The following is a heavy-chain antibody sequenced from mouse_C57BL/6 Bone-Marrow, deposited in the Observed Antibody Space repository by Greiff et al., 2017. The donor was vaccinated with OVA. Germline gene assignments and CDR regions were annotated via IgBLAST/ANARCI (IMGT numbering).Heavy chain of an antibody. CDR1: GYTFTSYG. V-gene: IGHV1-81*01. Sequence: QVQLQQSGAELARPGASVKLSCKASGYTFTSYGISWVKQRTGQGLEWIGEIYPRSGNTYYNEKFKGKATLTVDTSSSTAYMELHSLTSEDSAVYFCAKGGGDYYGSYYAMDYWGQGTSVTVSS. CDR3: AKGGGDYYGSYYAMDY. J-gene: IGHJ4*01. CDR2: IYPRSGNT. D-gene: IGHD1-1*01.